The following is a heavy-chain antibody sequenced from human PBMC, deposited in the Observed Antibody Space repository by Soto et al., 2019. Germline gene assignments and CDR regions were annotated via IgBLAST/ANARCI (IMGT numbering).Heavy chain of an antibody. CDR1: SGSINNYY. CDR2: IYYAGTT. D-gene: IGHD3-22*01. V-gene: IGHV4-59*08. J-gene: IGHJ4*02. Sequence: SETLSLTCTVASGSINNYYWSCIRQPPGKGLEFIGYIYYAGTTTYNPSLKSRVAISVDTSKNQFSLMLSSVTAADTAVYYCARLGGYYQALDSWGQGTLVTVSS. CDR3: ARLGGYYQALDS.